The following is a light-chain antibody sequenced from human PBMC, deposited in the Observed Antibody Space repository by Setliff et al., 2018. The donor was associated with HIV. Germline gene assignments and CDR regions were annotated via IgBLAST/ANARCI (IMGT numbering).Light chain of an antibody. J-gene: IGLJ1*01. Sequence: QSALTQPRSVSGSPGQSVIFSCTGSSSDVGAYNFVSWYQQHPGKAPKLIIYDVYKRPSGVPDRFSGSKSGDTASLTISGLQSEDEADYYCCSYAGTYTYIFGTGTKVTVL. CDR3: CSYAGTYTYI. V-gene: IGLV2-11*01. CDR1: SSDVGAYNF. CDR2: DVY.